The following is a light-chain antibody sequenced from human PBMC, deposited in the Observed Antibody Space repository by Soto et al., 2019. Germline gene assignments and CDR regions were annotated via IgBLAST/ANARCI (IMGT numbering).Light chain of an antibody. Sequence: EIVLTQSPGTLSLSPGERATLSCRASQSVSSGYLAWYQQKPGQAPRLLIYSASSRVTGIPDRFSGSGSGTDFTLTISRLEPEDFAVYYCQQFSNSLFTFGPGTKVDI. CDR2: SAS. CDR1: QSVSSGY. CDR3: QQFSNSLFT. V-gene: IGKV3-20*01. J-gene: IGKJ3*01.